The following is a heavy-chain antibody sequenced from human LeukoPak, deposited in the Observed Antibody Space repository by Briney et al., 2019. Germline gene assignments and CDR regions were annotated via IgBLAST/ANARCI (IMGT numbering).Heavy chain of an antibody. CDR2: INTDGSST. CDR3: ARSYLGATTVYYFDY. D-gene: IGHD1-26*01. J-gene: IGHJ4*02. V-gene: IGHV3-74*01. Sequence: GGSLRLSCAASGFTFSSYWMHWVRQAPGKGLVWVSRINTDGSSTSHADSVKGRFTISRDNAKNTLYLQMNSLRAEDTAVYYCARSYLGATTVYYFDYWGQGTLVTVSS. CDR1: GFTFSSYW.